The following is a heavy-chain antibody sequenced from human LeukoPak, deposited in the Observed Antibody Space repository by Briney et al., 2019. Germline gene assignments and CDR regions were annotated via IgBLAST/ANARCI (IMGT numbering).Heavy chain of an antibody. CDR1: GRSISSYY. Sequence: SETLSLTCTVSGRSISSYYWFCIRQPPGKGLEWIGYIYSSGITIYNPPLKSRLSMSIYTSNTHFPLKLHSVTAAHTPVSSCARGAVGARRAHYLDYWGQGTLVTVSS. J-gene: IGHJ4*02. CDR3: ARGAVGARRAHYLDY. D-gene: IGHD1-26*01. V-gene: IGHV4-59*12. CDR2: IYSSGIT.